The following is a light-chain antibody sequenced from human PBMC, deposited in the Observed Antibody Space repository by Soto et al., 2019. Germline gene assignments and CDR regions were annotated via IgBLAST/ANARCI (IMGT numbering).Light chain of an antibody. Sequence: EIVLTQSPATLSLSPGERATLSCRASQSVSTYLAWYQHKPGQAPRLLIYDASNRATGIPARFSGSGSGTDFTLTISSLEPEDFAVYYCQQRSNWPPLTFGGGTKVEIE. J-gene: IGKJ4*01. CDR3: QQRSNWPPLT. V-gene: IGKV3-11*01. CDR2: DAS. CDR1: QSVSTY.